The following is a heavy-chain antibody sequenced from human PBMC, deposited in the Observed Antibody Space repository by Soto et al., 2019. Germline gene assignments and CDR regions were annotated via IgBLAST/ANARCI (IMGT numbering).Heavy chain of an antibody. J-gene: IGHJ6*03. D-gene: IGHD4-4*01. V-gene: IGHV1-18*01. Sequence: QVQLVQSGAEVKKPGASVKVSCKASGYTFTSYGISWVRQAPGQGLEWMGWISAYNGNTNYAQKLQGRVTMTTDTSTSTAYMEPRSLRSDDTAVYYCARRYSNAAPWPPYYYYMDVWGKGTTVTVSS. CDR3: ARRYSNAAPWPPYYYYMDV. CDR2: ISAYNGNT. CDR1: GYTFTSYG.